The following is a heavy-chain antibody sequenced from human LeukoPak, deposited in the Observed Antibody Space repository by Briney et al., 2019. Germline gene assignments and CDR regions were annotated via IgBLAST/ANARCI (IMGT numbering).Heavy chain of an antibody. J-gene: IGHJ4*02. CDR3: ARAVSSSWYDY. Sequence: SGGSLRLSCAASGFTFSSYAMHWVRQAPGKGLEWVAVISYDGSNKYYADSVKGRFTISRDNSKNTLYLQMNSLRAEDTAVYYCARAVSSSWYDYWGQGTLVTVSS. CDR1: GFTFSSYA. D-gene: IGHD6-13*01. V-gene: IGHV3-30-3*01. CDR2: ISYDGSNK.